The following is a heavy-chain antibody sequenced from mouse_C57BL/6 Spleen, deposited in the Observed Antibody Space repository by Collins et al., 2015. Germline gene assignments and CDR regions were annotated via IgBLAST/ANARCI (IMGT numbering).Heavy chain of an antibody. CDR2: IDPSDSET. Sequence: QVQLQQPGAELVRPGSSVKLSCKASGYTFTSYWMHWVKQRPIQGLEWIGNIDPSDSETHYNQKFKDKATLTVDKSSSTAYMQLSSLTSEDSAVYYCARWYYYGSSGHWYFDVWGTGTTVTVSS. V-gene: IGHV1-52*01. D-gene: IGHD1-1*01. J-gene: IGHJ1*03. CDR3: ARWYYYGSSGHWYFDV. CDR1: GYTFTSYW.